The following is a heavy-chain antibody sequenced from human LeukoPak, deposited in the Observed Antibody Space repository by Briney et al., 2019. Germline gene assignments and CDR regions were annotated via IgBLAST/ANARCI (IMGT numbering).Heavy chain of an antibody. CDR1: GYTFTSYG. V-gene: IGHV1-18*01. CDR2: ISAYNGNT. Sequence: APVTVSCTASGYTFTSYGISWVRQAPGQGLEWMGWISAYNGNTNYAQKLQGRVTMTTDTSTSTAYMELRSLRSDDTAVYYCARDQGLYYYDSSGYGTIDYWGQGTLVTVSS. D-gene: IGHD3-22*01. J-gene: IGHJ4*02. CDR3: ARDQGLYYYDSSGYGTIDY.